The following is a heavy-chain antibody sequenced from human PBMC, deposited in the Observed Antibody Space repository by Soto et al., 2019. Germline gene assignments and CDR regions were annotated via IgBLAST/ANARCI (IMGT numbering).Heavy chain of an antibody. CDR2: IKQDGSEK. Sequence: GGSLRLSCAASGFTFSSYWMSWVRQAPGKGLEWVANIKQDGSEKYYVDSVKGRFTISRDNAKNSLYLQMNSLRAEDTAVYFCAKSVLATVGTYFVHWGQGTVVTVSS. D-gene: IGHD6-13*01. V-gene: IGHV3-7*01. J-gene: IGHJ4*02. CDR3: AKSVLATVGTYFVH. CDR1: GFTFSSYW.